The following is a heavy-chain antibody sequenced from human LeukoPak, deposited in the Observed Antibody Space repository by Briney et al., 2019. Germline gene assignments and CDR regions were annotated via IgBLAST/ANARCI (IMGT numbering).Heavy chain of an antibody. CDR2: IYHSGST. J-gene: IGHJ4*02. V-gene: IGHV4-38-2*01. D-gene: IGHD2-2*01. CDR3: ARTPVTPAASDY. CDR1: GYSISSGYY. Sequence: SETLSLTCAVSGYSISSGYYWGLIRQPPGKGLEWIGSIYHSGSTYYNPSLKSRVTISVDTSKNQFSLKLSSVTAADTAVYYCARTPVTPAASDYWGQGTLVTVSS.